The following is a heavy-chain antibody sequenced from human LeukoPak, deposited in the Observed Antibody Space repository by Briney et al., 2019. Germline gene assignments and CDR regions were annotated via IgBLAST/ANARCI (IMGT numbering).Heavy chain of an antibody. Sequence: GGSLRLSCAASGFTFSDYYMSWIRQAPGKGLEWVSYISSSGSTIYYADSVKGRFTISRDNAKNSLYLQMNSLRAEDTAVYYCARMVRAGTHPIDYWGQGTLVTVSS. CDR3: ARMVRAGTHPIDY. J-gene: IGHJ4*02. CDR1: GFTFSDYY. CDR2: ISSSGSTI. D-gene: IGHD6-19*01. V-gene: IGHV3-11*01.